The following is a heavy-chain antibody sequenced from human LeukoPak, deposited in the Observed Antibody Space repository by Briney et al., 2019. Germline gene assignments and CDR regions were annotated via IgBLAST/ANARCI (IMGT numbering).Heavy chain of an antibody. V-gene: IGHV1-8*01. CDR1: GYTFTSYD. CDR3: ARGYAVPAANRRFGGY. J-gene: IGHJ4*02. CDR2: MNPNSGNT. Sequence: ASVKVSCKASGYTFTSYDINWVRQATGQGLEWMGWMNPNSGNTGYAQKFQGRVTMTRNTSISTDYMELSSLRSEDTAVYYCARGYAVPAANRRFGGYWGQGTLVTVSS. D-gene: IGHD2-2*01.